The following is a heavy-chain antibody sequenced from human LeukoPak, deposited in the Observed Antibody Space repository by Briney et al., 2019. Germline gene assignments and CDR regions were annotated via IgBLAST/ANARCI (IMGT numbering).Heavy chain of an antibody. J-gene: IGHJ3*02. CDR2: ISSSSSYI. CDR1: GFTFSSYS. Sequence: GRSLRLSCAASGFTFSSYSMNWVRQAPGKGLEWVSSISSSSSYIYYADSVKGRFTISRDNAKNSLYLQMNSLRAEDTAVYYCAREWEDIVVVPAATYAFDIWGQGTMVTVSS. V-gene: IGHV3-21*01. CDR3: AREWEDIVVVPAATYAFDI. D-gene: IGHD2-2*01.